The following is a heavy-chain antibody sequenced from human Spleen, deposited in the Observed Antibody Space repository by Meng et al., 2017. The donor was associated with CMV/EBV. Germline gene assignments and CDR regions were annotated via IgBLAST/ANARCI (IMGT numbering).Heavy chain of an antibody. J-gene: IGHJ4*02. CDR3: ARRGGGSRHSGSYGYYFDY. CDR2: LYYSGST. V-gene: IGHV4-59*01. D-gene: IGHD1-26*01. Sequence: SETLSLTCTVSGGSINNYYWSWIRQPPGKGLEWIGYLYYSGSTNYNPSLKSRVTISVDTSKNQFSLKLSSVTAADTAVYYCARRGGGSRHSGSYGYYFDYWGQGTLVTVSS. CDR1: GGSINNYY.